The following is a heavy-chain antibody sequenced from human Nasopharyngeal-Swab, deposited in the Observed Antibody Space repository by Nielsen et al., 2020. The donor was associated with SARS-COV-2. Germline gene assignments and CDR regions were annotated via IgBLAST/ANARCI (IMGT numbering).Heavy chain of an antibody. CDR2: ITYNGNT. Sequence: WIRQPPGKGLEWIAFITYNGNTYYDPSLKSRVSLSLDTSGNQISLNLTAVTAADTAVYYCASGHTNGYPYHSYYYMDVWGKGITVTVSS. V-gene: IGHV4-31*02. J-gene: IGHJ6*03. D-gene: IGHD2-8*01. CDR3: ASGHTNGYPYHSYYYMDV.